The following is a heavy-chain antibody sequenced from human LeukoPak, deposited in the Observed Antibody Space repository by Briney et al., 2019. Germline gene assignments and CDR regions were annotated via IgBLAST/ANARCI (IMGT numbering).Heavy chain of an antibody. J-gene: IGHJ4*02. CDR2: IYPGESDI. Sequence: GESLKTSCKGSGYSFTRYWIGWVRQMPGKGLEWMGIIYPGESDIRYSPSFQGQVTISADKSISTAYLQWSSLKASDTAMYYCARRVGGTGTTDFDYWGQGTLVTVSS. V-gene: IGHV5-51*01. CDR1: GYSFTRYW. CDR3: ARRVGGTGTTDFDY. D-gene: IGHD1-1*01.